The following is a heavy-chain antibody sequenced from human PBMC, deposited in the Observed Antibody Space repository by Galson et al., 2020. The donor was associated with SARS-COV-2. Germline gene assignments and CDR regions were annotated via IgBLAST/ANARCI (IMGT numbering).Heavy chain of an antibody. Sequence: GESLKISCQGSGYSFTSYWIGWVRQMPGKGLEWMGIIYPGDSDTRYSPSFQGQVTISADKSISTAYLQWSSLKASDTAMYYCARHEFKYSSGWYYYYGMDVWGQGTTVTVSS. D-gene: IGHD6-19*01. CDR1: GYSFTSYW. J-gene: IGHJ6*02. V-gene: IGHV5-51*01. CDR3: ARHEFKYSSGWYYYYGMDV. CDR2: IYPGDSDT.